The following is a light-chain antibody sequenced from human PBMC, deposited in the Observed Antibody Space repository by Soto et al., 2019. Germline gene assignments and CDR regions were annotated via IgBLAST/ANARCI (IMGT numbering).Light chain of an antibody. J-gene: IGLJ2*01. CDR2: YDD. Sequence: QSVLTQPTSVSEAPRQRVTISCSGSSSNIGNNAVNWYQQLPGKAPKLLIYYDDLLPSGVSDRFSGSKSGTSASLAISGLQSEYEADYYGAAWDDSLNGVVFGGVTKVTVL. V-gene: IGLV1-36*01. CDR3: AAWDDSLNGVV. CDR1: SSNIGNNA.